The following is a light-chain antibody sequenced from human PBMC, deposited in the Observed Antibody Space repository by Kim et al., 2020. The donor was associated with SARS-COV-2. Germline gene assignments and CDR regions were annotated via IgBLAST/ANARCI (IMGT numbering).Light chain of an antibody. J-gene: IGKJ4*01. CDR2: TAS. CDR1: QDISRW. CDR3: QQADSFPLT. Sequence: DIQMTQSPSFVSASVGDRVTITCRSSQDISRWLAWYQQKPGKAPNLLIYTASSLHIGVPSRFSGSGSGTDFTLTISSLQPEDFATYYCQQADSFPLTFGGGTKVDIK. V-gene: IGKV1-12*01.